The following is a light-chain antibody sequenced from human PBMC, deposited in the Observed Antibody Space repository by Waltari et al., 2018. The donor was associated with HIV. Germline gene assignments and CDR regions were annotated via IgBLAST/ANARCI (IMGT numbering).Light chain of an antibody. Sequence: EIVMTQSPATLSVSPGERATLSCRASQRVSSNLAWYQQKPGQAPRLLMYGGSTRATGIPARFSGSGSGTEFTLTISSLQSEDCAVYYCQQYNNWPPHTFGGGTKVEIK. CDR1: QRVSSN. V-gene: IGKV3-15*01. J-gene: IGKJ4*01. CDR3: QQYNNWPPHT. CDR2: GGS.